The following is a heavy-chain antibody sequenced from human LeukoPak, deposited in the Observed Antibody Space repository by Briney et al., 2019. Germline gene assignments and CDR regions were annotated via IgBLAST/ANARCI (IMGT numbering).Heavy chain of an antibody. D-gene: IGHD6-13*01. J-gene: IGHJ4*02. Sequence: GGSLRLSCAASGFTFSSYSMNWVRQAPGKGLEWVSSISSSSYIYYADSVKGRFTISRDNAKNSLYLQMNSLRAEDTAVYYCARERASSSWDDYFDYWGQGTLVTVSS. CDR3: ARERASSSWDDYFDY. CDR1: GFTFSSYS. CDR2: ISSSSYI. V-gene: IGHV3-21*01.